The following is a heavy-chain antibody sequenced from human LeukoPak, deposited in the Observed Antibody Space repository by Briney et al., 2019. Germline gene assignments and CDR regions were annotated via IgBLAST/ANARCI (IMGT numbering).Heavy chain of an antibody. CDR1: GGSISNY. D-gene: IGHD2-2*01. CDR3: ARARYANAWYAFDI. J-gene: IGHJ3*02. V-gene: IGHV4-59*01. CDR2: IYYSGST. Sequence: PSETLSLTCTVSGGSISNYWSWIRQPPGKGLEWIGYIYYSGSTNYNPSLKSRVTISVDTSKNQFSLKLTSVTAADTAVYYCARARYANAWYAFDIWGHGTMVTVSS.